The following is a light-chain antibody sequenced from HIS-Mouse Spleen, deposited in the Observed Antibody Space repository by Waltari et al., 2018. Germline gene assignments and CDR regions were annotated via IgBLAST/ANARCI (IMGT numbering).Light chain of an antibody. CDR2: DAS. CDR3: QQYDNLLLT. V-gene: IGKV1-33*01. CDR1: QDISNY. J-gene: IGKJ4*01. Sequence: DIQMTQSPSSLSASVGDRVHITCQASQDISNYLNWYQQKPGKAPKLLIYDASNLETGVPSRFSGSGSGTDFTFTISSLQPEDIATYYCQQYDNLLLTFGGGTKVEIK.